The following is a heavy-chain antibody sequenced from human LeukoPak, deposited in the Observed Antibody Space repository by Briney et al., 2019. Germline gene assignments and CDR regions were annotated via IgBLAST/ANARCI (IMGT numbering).Heavy chain of an antibody. Sequence: PGGSLRLSCAASGFTFSSYGMHWVRQAPGKGLEWVAFIQYDGSDKFYADSVKGRFTISRDSSKNTLYLQMNSLRAEDMAVYYCAKDRKVSFRERSDYMDVWGKGTTVTVSS. J-gene: IGHJ6*03. D-gene: IGHD1-1*01. CDR1: GFTFSSYG. V-gene: IGHV3-30*02. CDR2: IQYDGSDK. CDR3: AKDRKVSFRERSDYMDV.